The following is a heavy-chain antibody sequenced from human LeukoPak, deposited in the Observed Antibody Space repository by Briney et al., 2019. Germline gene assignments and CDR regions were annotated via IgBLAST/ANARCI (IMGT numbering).Heavy chain of an antibody. J-gene: IGHJ4*02. CDR1: GSSISSSTYY. Sequence: SETLSLTCTVSGSSISSSTYYWGWVRQPPGKGLEWIVTIYYSGSTYYNPSLKSRVTLSVDTSKNQFSLRLSSVTAADTAVYYCARTTDSSSYYSHFDYWGQGTLVTVSS. D-gene: IGHD3-22*01. CDR3: ARTTDSSSYYSHFDY. CDR2: IYYSGST. V-gene: IGHV4-39*01.